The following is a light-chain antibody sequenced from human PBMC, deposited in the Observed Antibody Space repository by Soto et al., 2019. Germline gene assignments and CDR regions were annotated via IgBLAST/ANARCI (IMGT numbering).Light chain of an antibody. V-gene: IGLV1-40*01. CDR3: QSFDSRLSAPV. J-gene: IGLJ2*01. Sequence: QSVLTQPRSVSGAPGQRVTISCTGNSSNIGSPFDVHWYQHLPGTAPRLLIYANNNRPSGVPDRFSGSKSGTSASLAITGLQGDDEADYYCQSFDSRLSAPVFGGGTKLTVL. CDR2: ANN. CDR1: SSNIGSPFD.